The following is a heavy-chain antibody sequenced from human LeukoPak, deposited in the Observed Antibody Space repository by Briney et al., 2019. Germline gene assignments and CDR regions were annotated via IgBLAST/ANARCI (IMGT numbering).Heavy chain of an antibody. J-gene: IGHJ4*02. V-gene: IGHV3-72*01. CDR2: IRNKANSYTT. CDR1: GFTFSDYY. Sequence: GGSLRLSCAVSGFTFSDYYMDWVRQAPGKGLEWVGRIRNKANSYTTEYAASVKGRFTISRDDSKNSLYLQMSSLKAEDTAMYYCARGVLWSGYFYFDYWGQGTLVTVSS. CDR3: ARGVLWSGYFYFDY. D-gene: IGHD3-3*01.